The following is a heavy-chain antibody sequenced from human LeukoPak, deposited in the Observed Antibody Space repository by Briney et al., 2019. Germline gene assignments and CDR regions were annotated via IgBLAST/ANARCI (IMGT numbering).Heavy chain of an antibody. Sequence: SETLPLTCAVYGESFSAYYWNWIRQAPGKPLEYIGEINHRGSSHSDPALDTRVTLSVDTSKNQFSLKLTPVTAADTAVYFCARGSSFDGYCSAGACDAGYYDSWGQGTPVTVSS. D-gene: IGHD2-15*01. J-gene: IGHJ4*02. CDR2: INHRGSS. V-gene: IGHV4-34*01. CDR1: GESFSAYY. CDR3: ARGSSFDGYCSAGACDAGYYDS.